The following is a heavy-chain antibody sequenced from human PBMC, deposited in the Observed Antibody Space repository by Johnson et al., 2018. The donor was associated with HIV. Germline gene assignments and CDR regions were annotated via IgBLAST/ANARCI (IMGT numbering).Heavy chain of an antibody. CDR3: AKGENDYGDYGLDAFDI. D-gene: IGHD4-17*01. CDR2: INSDGSST. V-gene: IGHV3-20*04. CDR1: GFTFDDYG. J-gene: IGHJ3*02. Sequence: MLLVESGGGVVRPGGSLRLSCAVSGFTFDDYGMSWVRQAPGKGLEWVSRINSDGSSTSYADSVKGRFTISRDNSKNTLYLQMNSLRAEDTAVYYCAKGENDYGDYGLDAFDIWGQGTMVTVSS.